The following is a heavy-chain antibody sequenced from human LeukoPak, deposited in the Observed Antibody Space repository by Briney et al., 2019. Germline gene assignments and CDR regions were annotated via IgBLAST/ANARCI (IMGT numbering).Heavy chain of an antibody. Sequence: PGGSLRLSCAASGFTFISYWMSWVRPAAGRELEWVANIKQDGSEKYYVVSVKGRFTISRDNSNNTLFLHLNSLRGEDTAVYYCTRNSGWYGLSWGQGTLVTVSS. D-gene: IGHD6-19*01. CDR1: GFTFISYW. V-gene: IGHV3-7*03. CDR3: TRNSGWYGLS. J-gene: IGHJ1*01. CDR2: IKQDGSEK.